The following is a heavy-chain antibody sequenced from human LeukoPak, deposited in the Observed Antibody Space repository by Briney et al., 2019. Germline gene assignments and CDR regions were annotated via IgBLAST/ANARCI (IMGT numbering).Heavy chain of an antibody. Sequence: ASVKVSCKTSGFTFTTYTMHWVRQAPGQRLEWMGWINAANGNTQYSQKFQGRVTNTRDTSASTAYMELSSLRSEDTAVYYCARGAPIRVAVAATFDPWGQGTLVTVPS. CDR1: GFTFTTYT. CDR3: ARGAPIRVAVAATFDP. V-gene: IGHV1-3*01. D-gene: IGHD6-19*01. J-gene: IGHJ5*02. CDR2: INAANGNT.